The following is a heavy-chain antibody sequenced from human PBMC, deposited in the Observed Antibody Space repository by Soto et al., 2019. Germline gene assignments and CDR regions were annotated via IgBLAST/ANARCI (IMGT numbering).Heavy chain of an antibody. V-gene: IGHV6-1*01. J-gene: IGHJ3*02. CDR1: GDSVSSNSAA. CDR3: AREVAPYSTPEGAFDI. CDR2: TYYRSKWYN. D-gene: IGHD6-13*01. Sequence: SQTLSLTCAISGDSVSSNSAAWNWIRQSPSRGLEWLGRTYYRSKWYNDYAVSVKSRININPDTSKNQLSLQLNSVTPEDTVLYYCAREVAPYSTPEGAFDIWGQGTMVTVSS.